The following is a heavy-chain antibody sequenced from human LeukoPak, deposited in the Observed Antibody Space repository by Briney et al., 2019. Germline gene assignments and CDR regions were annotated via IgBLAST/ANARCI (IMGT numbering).Heavy chain of an antibody. CDR3: ARVRYYYDSSCYPFDY. D-gene: IGHD3-22*01. Sequence: GGSLRLSCAASGFTVSSNYMSWVRQAPGKGLEWVPVIYSGGSTYYADSVKGRFTISRDNSKKTLYLQMNSLRAEDTAVYYCARVRYYYDSSCYPFDYWGQGTLVTVSS. CDR2: IYSGGST. J-gene: IGHJ4*02. V-gene: IGHV3-66*01. CDR1: GFTVSSNY.